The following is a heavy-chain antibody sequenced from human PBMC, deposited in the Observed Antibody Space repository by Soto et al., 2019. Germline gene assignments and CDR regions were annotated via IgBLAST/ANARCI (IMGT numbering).Heavy chain of an antibody. V-gene: IGHV1-69*13. CDR2: IIPIFGTA. CDR1: GGTFSSYA. Sequence: SVKVSCKASGGTFSSYAISWVRQAPGQRLEWMGGIIPIFGTANYAQKFQGRVTITADESTSTAYMELSSLRSEDTAVYYCARDHSSSWYSTVYNRFDPWGQGTLVTVSS. D-gene: IGHD6-13*01. J-gene: IGHJ5*02. CDR3: ARDHSSSWYSTVYNRFDP.